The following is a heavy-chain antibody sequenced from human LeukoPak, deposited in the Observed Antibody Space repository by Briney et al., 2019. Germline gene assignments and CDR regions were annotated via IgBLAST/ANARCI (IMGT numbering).Heavy chain of an antibody. CDR1: GYTFTNYG. J-gene: IGHJ4*02. Sequence: ASVKVSCKASGYTFTNYGTSWVRQAPGQGLEWMGWISIYNGNTDYAQKLRGRVTMTTDTSTSTAYMELRSLRSEDTAVYYCARDRAFGLAPSIYWGQGTLVTVSS. CDR2: ISIYNGNT. D-gene: IGHD3-16*01. CDR3: ARDRAFGLAPSIY. V-gene: IGHV1-18*01.